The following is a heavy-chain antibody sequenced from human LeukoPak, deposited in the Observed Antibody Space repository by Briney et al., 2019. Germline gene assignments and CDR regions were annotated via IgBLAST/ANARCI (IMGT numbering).Heavy chain of an antibody. CDR2: IKEDGSEK. D-gene: IGHD1-26*01. V-gene: IGHV3-7*05. CDR1: GFTFSMYW. CDR3: ANALGAHYFDS. J-gene: IGHJ4*02. Sequence: GGSLRLSCAASGFTFSMYWMSWVRQAPGKGLEWVANIKEDGSEKYYVDSVRGRFIISRDNAKNSLYLQMNSLRAEDTAVYYCANALGAHYFDSWGQGTLVTVSS.